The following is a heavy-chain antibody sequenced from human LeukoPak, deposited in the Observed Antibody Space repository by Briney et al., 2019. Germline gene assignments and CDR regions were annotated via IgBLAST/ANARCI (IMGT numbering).Heavy chain of an antibody. D-gene: IGHD4-23*01. V-gene: IGHV1-24*01. J-gene: IGHJ5*02. CDR1: GYTLTESS. CDR2: FDPEDGET. CDR3: ATSGGDYGGNSVIGWFDP. Sequence: GASVKVSCKVSGYTLTESSMHWVRQAPGKGLEWMGGFDPEDGETIYAQKFQGRVTMTEDTSTDTAYMELSSLRSEDTAVYYCATSGGDYGGNSVIGWFDPWGQGTLVTVSS.